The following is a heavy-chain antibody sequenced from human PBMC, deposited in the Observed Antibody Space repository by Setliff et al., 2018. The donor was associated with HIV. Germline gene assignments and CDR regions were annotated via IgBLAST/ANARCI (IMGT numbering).Heavy chain of an antibody. V-gene: IGHV3-48*04. J-gene: IGHJ4*02. D-gene: IGHD3-3*01. CDR1: GFSFSSYS. Sequence: GGSLRLSCGASGFSFSSYSMNWVRQAPGKGLEWVSYISPSSTIIYYPDSVKGRFTISRDNAKNSLYLQMNSLRAEDTAVYYCASNGFWSGYSTILDYWGQGTLVTVSS. CDR2: ISPSSTII. CDR3: ASNGFWSGYSTILDY.